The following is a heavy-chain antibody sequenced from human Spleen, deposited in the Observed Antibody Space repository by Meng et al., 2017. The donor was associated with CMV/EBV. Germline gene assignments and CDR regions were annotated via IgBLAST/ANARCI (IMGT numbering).Heavy chain of an antibody. V-gene: IGHV4-38-2*02. D-gene: IGHD3-22*01. J-gene: IGHJ4*02. Sequence: SETLSLTCTVSDYFISSGYLWAWIRQPPGKGLEWIGAIYHSGTTYYNPSLKSRVTMSVDTSKNQFSLKLRSAAAAGTAVYYCARADYYDNSPDYWGRGTLVTVSS. CDR2: IYHSGTT. CDR3: ARADYYDNSPDY. CDR1: DYFISSGYL.